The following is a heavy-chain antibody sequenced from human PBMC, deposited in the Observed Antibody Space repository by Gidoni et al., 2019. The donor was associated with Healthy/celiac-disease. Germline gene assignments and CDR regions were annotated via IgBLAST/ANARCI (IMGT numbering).Heavy chain of an antibody. V-gene: IGHV4-39*01. CDR3: ASRPLYDSSGYQWYFDL. J-gene: IGHJ2*01. Sequence: QLQLQESGPGLVKPSETLSLTCTVSGGSISSSSYYWGWIRQPPGKGLEWIGSIYYSGSTYYNPSLKSRVTISVDTSKNQFSLKLSSVTAADTAVYYCASRPLYDSSGYQWYFDLWGRGTLVTVSS. CDR1: GGSISSSSYY. CDR2: IYYSGST. D-gene: IGHD3-22*01.